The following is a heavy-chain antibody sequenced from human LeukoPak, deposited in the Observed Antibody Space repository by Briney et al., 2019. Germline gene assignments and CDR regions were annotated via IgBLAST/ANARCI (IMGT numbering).Heavy chain of an antibody. J-gene: IGHJ4*02. CDR3: AREVLIVVEPAANTIDY. D-gene: IGHD2-2*01. CDR1: GFTFRDYT. Sequence: GGSLRLSCAASGFTFRDYTMNWVRQTPGKGLEWVSAINKGGSYMTYADSVKGRFTVSRDNAKNSLFLQMNNLRVEDTAVYFCAREVLIVVEPAANTIDYWGQGTRVTVSS. V-gene: IGHV3-21*01. CDR2: INKGGSYM.